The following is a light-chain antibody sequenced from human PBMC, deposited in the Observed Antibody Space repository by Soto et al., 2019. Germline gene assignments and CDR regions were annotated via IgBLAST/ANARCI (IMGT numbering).Light chain of an antibody. CDR1: PSVSSN. V-gene: IGKV3-15*01. J-gene: IGKJ1*01. Sequence: EIVMTQSPATLSVSPGERATLSCRASPSVSSNLAWYQQKPGQAPRLLIYGASTRATGIPARFSGSGSGTEFTLTISSLQSEDLGVYYGQQYYDWPRTFGQGTKVEIK. CDR3: QQYYDWPRT. CDR2: GAS.